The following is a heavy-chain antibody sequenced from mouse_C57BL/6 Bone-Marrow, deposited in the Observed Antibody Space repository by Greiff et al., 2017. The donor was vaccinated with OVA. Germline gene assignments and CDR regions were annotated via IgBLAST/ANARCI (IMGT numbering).Heavy chain of an antibody. Sequence: EVQLQQSGPELVKPGASVKISCKASGYTFTDYYMNWVKQSHGKSLEWIGDINPNNGGTSYNQKFKGKATLTVDKSSSTAYMELRSLTSEDSAVYYCAIYDGYFPWFAYWGQGTLVTVSA. D-gene: IGHD2-3*01. V-gene: IGHV1-26*01. CDR1: GYTFTDYY. CDR3: AIYDGYFPWFAY. J-gene: IGHJ3*01. CDR2: INPNNGGT.